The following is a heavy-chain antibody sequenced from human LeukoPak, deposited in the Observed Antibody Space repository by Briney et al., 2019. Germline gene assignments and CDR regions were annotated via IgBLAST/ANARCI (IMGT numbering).Heavy chain of an antibody. Sequence: ASVKVSCKASGYTFTGYYMHWVRQAPGQGLEWMGWINPNSGGTNYAQKFQGRVTMTRDTSISTAYMELSRLRSDDTAVYYCARDLMDDNSGYYYRHYYYGMDVWGQGTTVTVSS. D-gene: IGHD3-22*01. CDR1: GYTFTGYY. J-gene: IGHJ6*02. CDR3: ARDLMDDNSGYYYRHYYYGMDV. V-gene: IGHV1-2*02. CDR2: INPNSGGT.